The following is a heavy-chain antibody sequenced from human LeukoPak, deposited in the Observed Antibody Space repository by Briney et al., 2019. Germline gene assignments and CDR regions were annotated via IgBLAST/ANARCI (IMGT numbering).Heavy chain of an antibody. CDR1: GGSISSYY. V-gene: IGHV4-59*08. J-gene: IGHJ6*02. CDR2: IYYSGST. CDR3: ARLSAIRYGMDV. Sequence: SETLSLTCTVSGGSISSYYWSWSRQPPGKGLEWIGYIYYSGSTNYNPSLKSRITISVDTSKNQFSLKLSSVTAADTAVYYCARLSAIRYGMDVWGQGTTVTVSS. D-gene: IGHD6-25*01.